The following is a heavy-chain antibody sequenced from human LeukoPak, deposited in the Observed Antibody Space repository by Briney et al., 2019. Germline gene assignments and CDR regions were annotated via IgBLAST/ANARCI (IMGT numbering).Heavy chain of an antibody. CDR3: ARGLEVGADRALDY. CDR1: DGSISNYY. V-gene: IGHV4-4*07. CDR2: IYSTGST. Sequence: PSEILSLTCTVSDGSISNYYWSWIRQPAGKGLEWIGRIYSTGSTDYNPSLKSRVTMSVDTSKNQFSVKLDSVTAADTAVYYCARGLEVGADRALDYWGQGTLVTVST. D-gene: IGHD1-1*01. J-gene: IGHJ4*02.